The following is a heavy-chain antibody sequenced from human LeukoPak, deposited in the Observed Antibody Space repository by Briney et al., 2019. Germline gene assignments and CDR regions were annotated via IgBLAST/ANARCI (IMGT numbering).Heavy chain of an antibody. CDR2: INHNGRT. J-gene: IGHJ3*02. V-gene: IGHV4-34*01. CDR3: ARHSHSSGRYLYAFDI. D-gene: IGHD6-19*01. CDR1: GGAFSGYH. Sequence: SETLSLTCGVYGGAFSGYHWTWIRQPPGKGLEWIGEINHNGRTNYNPSLKSRVTMSVDTSMNQFSLKLTSVTAADTAVYYCARHSHSSGRYLYAFDIWGQGTMVTVSS.